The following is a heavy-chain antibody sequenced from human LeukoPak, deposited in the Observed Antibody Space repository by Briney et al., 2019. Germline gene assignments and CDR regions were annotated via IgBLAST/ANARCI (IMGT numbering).Heavy chain of an antibody. CDR1: GFTFSSYG. CDR3: AREGTYGGNPGDYFDY. J-gene: IGHJ4*02. CDR2: ISYDGSNK. Sequence: PGGSLRLSCAASGFTFSSYGMHWVRQAPGKGLEWVAVISYDGSNKYYADSVKGRFTISRDNSKNTLYLQMNSLRAEDTAVYYCAREGTYGGNPGDYFDYWGQGTLVTVSS. D-gene: IGHD4-23*01. V-gene: IGHV3-30*03.